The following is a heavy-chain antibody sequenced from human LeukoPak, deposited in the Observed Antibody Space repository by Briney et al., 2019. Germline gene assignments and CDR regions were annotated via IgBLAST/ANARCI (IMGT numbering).Heavy chain of an antibody. CDR2: IYYSGST. V-gene: IGHV4-34*01. CDR3: ARGLRAYYFDY. J-gene: IGHJ4*02. CDR1: GGSLSGYY. Sequence: KPSETLSLTCAVYGGSLSGYYWGWIRQPPGKGLEWIGSIYYSGSTYYNPSLKSRVTISVDTSKNQFSLKLSSVTAADTAVYYCARGLRAYYFDYWGQGTLVTVSS.